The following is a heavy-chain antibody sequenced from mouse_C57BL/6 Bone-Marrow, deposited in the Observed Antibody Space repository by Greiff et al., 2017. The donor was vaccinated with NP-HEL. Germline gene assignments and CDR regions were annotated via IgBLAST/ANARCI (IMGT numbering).Heavy chain of an antibody. J-gene: IGHJ4*01. CDR1: GFTFSDYY. V-gene: IGHV5-12*01. CDR3: ARRPPYYGSSYYYAMDY. Sequence: EVQLVESGGGLVQPGGSLKLSCAASGFTFSDYYMYWVRQTPEKRLEWVAYISNGGGSTYYPDTVKGRFTISRDNAKNTLYLQMSRLKSEDTAMYYCARRPPYYGSSYYYAMDYWGQGTSVTVSS. D-gene: IGHD1-1*01. CDR2: ISNGGGST.